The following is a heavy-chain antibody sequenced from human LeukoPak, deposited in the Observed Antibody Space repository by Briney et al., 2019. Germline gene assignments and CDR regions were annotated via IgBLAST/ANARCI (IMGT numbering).Heavy chain of an antibody. CDR1: GYTFTSYG. CDR3: AIARCEQWPGVLGY. V-gene: IGHV1-18*01. J-gene: IGHJ4*02. CDR2: ISAYNGNT. D-gene: IGHD6-19*01. Sequence: ASVKVSCKASGYTFTSYGISWVRQAPGQGLEWMGWISAYNGNTNYAQKLQGRATMTTDTSTSTAYMELRSLRSDDTAVYYCAIARCEQWPGVLGYWGQGTLVTVSP.